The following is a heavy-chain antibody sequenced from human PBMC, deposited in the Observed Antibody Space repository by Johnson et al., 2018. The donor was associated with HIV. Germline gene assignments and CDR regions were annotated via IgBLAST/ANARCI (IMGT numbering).Heavy chain of an antibody. Sequence: MHLVESGGGLVQPGRSLRLSCAASGFSFNDYGMNWVRQAPGKGLDWVGFIRSKAYGGTTEYAASVKGRFTISRDDSKSIAYLQMKSLKTEDTAVYYCTRDAKLRPLDGPDDAFDIWGQGTMVTVSS. D-gene: IGHD2-2*03. J-gene: IGHJ3*02. CDR3: TRDAKLRPLDGPDDAFDI. V-gene: IGHV3-49*04. CDR2: IRSKAYGGTT. CDR1: GFSFNDYG.